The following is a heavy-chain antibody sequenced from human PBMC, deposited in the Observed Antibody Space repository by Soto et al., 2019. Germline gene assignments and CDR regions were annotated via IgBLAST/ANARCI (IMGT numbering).Heavy chain of an antibody. J-gene: IGHJ5*02. CDR3: ARESSGWYNIWFDP. V-gene: IGHV3-23*01. D-gene: IGHD6-19*01. Sequence: PGGSLRLSCAVSGFTFKNYAMSWVRQAPGKGLEWVSAISGSGGSSTYYTDSVKGRFTISRDNSKNTLYLQMNSLRAEDTAVYYCARESSGWYNIWFDPWGQGTLVTVSS. CDR1: GFTFKNYA. CDR2: ISGSGGSST.